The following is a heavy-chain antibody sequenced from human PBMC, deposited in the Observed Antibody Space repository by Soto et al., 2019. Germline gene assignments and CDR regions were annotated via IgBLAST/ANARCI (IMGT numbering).Heavy chain of an antibody. Sequence: GGSLRLSGVTSGFSLANYPMSWVRQTPGKGLEWISYSSPRGDTIYYADSVEGRFTSSRDNARNSLSLHMSSLRDEDSALYYCAKGPHTNVGWPYYFESWGQGVPVTVSS. V-gene: IGHV3-48*02. CDR2: SSPRGDTI. D-gene: IGHD6-19*01. CDR3: AKGPHTNVGWPYYFES. J-gene: IGHJ4*02. CDR1: GFSLANYP.